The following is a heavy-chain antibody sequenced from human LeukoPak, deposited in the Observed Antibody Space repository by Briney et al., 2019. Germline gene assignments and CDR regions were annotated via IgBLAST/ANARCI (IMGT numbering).Heavy chain of an antibody. CDR1: GFTFSRHA. V-gene: IGHV3-23*01. J-gene: IGHJ4*02. Sequence: PGGSLRLSCAASGFTFSRHAMSWVRQAPGKGLEWVSAISANGGSTYYADSVKGRFTMSRDNSKNTLYLQMNSLRAEDTAVYYCASHPYLWFGEYHFDSWGQGTLVTVSS. D-gene: IGHD3-10*01. CDR2: ISANGGST. CDR3: ASHPYLWFGEYHFDS.